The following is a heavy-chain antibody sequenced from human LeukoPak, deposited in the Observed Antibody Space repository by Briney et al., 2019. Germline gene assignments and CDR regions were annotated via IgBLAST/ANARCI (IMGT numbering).Heavy chain of an antibody. CDR2: IRIDESGK. D-gene: IGHD7-27*01. Sequence: GGSLRLSCAASGFTFTSYYMHWVRQAPGKGLEWVSFIRIDESGKYYADSVKGRFTISRDNSNNTVYLQMNSLRVEDTALYYCARDYNWGVDYWGQGTLVTVSS. V-gene: IGHV3-30*02. CDR1: GFTFTSYY. J-gene: IGHJ4*02. CDR3: ARDYNWGVDY.